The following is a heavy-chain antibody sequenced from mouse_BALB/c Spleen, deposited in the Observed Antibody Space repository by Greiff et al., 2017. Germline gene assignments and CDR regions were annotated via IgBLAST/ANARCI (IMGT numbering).Heavy chain of an antibody. CDR2: ISTYSGNT. J-gene: IGHJ1*01. D-gene: IGHD2-14*01. CDR1: GYTFTDYA. CDR3: ARLKGGRTTMGTTGGYFDV. V-gene: IGHV1-67*01. Sequence: VKLMESGPELVRPGVSVKISCKGSGYTFTDYAMHWVKQSHAKSLEWIGVISTYSGNTNYNQKFKGKATMTVDKSSSIAYMELARLTSEDSAIYYWARLKGGRTTMGTTGGYFDVWGAGTTVTVSS.